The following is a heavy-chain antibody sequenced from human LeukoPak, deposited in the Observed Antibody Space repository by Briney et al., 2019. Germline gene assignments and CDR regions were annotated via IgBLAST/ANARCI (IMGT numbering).Heavy chain of an antibody. CDR1: GFTFSSYS. CDR2: ISSSSSYI. J-gene: IGHJ4*02. CDR3: ARGNTMVRGVSNQSGY. D-gene: IGHD3-10*01. V-gene: IGHV3-21*01. Sequence: PGGSLRLSCAASGFTFSSYSMNWVRQAAGKGLEWVSSISSSSSYIYYAHSVKGRFTISRDNAKNSLYLQMNSLRAEDTAVYYCARGNTMVRGVSNQSGYWGQGTLVTVSS.